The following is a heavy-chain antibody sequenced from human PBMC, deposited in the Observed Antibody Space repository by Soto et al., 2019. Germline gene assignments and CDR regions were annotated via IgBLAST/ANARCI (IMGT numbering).Heavy chain of an antibody. CDR2: IYPGDSDT. V-gene: IGHV5-51*01. CDR1: GYSFTSYW. Sequence: GESLKISCKGSGYSFTSYWIGWVRQMPGKGLEWMGIIYPGDSDTRYSPSFQGQVTISADKSMNTAYLQWNSLKTSDTAIYYCARNDYNGNSIDFWGRGTLVTVSS. J-gene: IGHJ5*01. D-gene: IGHD4-4*01. CDR3: ARNDYNGNSIDF.